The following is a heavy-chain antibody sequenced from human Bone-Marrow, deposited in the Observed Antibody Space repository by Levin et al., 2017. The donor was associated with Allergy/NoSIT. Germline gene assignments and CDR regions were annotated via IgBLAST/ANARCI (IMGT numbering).Heavy chain of an antibody. CDR1: GFTFSSYA. Sequence: GESLKISCAASGFTFSSYAMSWVRQAPGKGLEWVSAISGSGGSTYYADSVKGRFTISRDNSKNTLYLQMNSLRAEDTAVYYCAKGPVTNWFDPWGQGTLVTVSS. V-gene: IGHV3-23*01. J-gene: IGHJ5*02. CDR2: ISGSGGST. D-gene: IGHD2-8*01. CDR3: AKGPVTNWFDP.